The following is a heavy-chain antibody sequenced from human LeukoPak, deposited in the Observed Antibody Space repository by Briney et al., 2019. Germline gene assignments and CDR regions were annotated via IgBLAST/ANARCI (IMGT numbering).Heavy chain of an antibody. CDR2: INPNSGGT. J-gene: IGHJ5*02. Sequence: ASVKVSCKASGYTFTGYYMHWVRQAPGQGLEWMGWINPNSGGTNYAQKFQGRVTMTRDTSISTAYMELSRLRSDDTAVYYCARPFLSDSSGYFPSWFDPWGQGTLVTVSS. CDR1: GYTFTGYY. CDR3: ARPFLSDSSGYFPSWFDP. D-gene: IGHD3-22*01. V-gene: IGHV1-2*02.